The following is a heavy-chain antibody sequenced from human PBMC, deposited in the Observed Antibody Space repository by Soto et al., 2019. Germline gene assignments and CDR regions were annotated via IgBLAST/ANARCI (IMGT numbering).Heavy chain of an antibody. CDR2: INPNSGGT. Sequence: SVKACCKASGYTFTGYYMRWVRQAPGQGLEWMGWINPNSGGTNYAQKFQGWVAMTRDTSISTAYMELSRLRSDDTAVYYCARDRAELDYYGSGSYYGNFDYWGQGTLVTSPQ. V-gene: IGHV1-2*04. D-gene: IGHD3-10*01. J-gene: IGHJ4*02. CDR1: GYTFTGYY. CDR3: ARDRAELDYYGSGSYYGNFDY.